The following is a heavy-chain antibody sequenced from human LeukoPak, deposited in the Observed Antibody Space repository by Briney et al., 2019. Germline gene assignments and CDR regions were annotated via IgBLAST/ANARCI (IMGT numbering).Heavy chain of an antibody. CDR2: IYTSGST. J-gene: IGHJ5*02. D-gene: IGHD3-22*01. V-gene: IGHV4-4*07. CDR3: AIGGFYNYYDSSGYPNWFDP. Sequence: SETLSLTCTVSGGSISSYYWSWIRQPAGKGLEWIGRIYTSGSTNYNPSLKRRVTISVDTSKNQSSLKLSSLTAADTAVYYCAIGGFYNYYDSSGYPNWFDPWGQGTLVTVSS. CDR1: GGSISSYY.